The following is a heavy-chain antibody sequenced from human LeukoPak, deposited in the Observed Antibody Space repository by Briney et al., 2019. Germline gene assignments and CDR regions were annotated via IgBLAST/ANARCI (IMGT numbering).Heavy chain of an antibody. CDR3: ARDLTAYCSSTSRYPYYYYYYTDV. J-gene: IGHJ6*03. CDR2: INPSGGST. V-gene: IGHV1-46*03. CDR1: GYTFTSYY. D-gene: IGHD2-2*01. Sequence: ASVKVSCKASGYTFTSYYMHWVRQAPGQGLEWMGIINPSGGSTSYAQKFQGRVTMTRDTSTSTVYMELSSLRSEDTAVYYCARDLTAYCSSTSRYPYYYYYYTDVWGKGTTVTVSS.